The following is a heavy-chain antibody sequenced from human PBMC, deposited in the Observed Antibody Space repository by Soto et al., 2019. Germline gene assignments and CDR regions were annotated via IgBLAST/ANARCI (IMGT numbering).Heavy chain of an antibody. D-gene: IGHD6-19*01. CDR1: GFTFSGYG. CDR3: ATDGPGSGRYFGEY. J-gene: IGHJ4*02. V-gene: IGHV3-33*01. Sequence: QVQLVESGGGVVQPGRSLSLSCAASGFTFSGYGMHWVRQAPGQGLEWVAVIWYDPNKTYYADSVKGRFTISRDNSKNTLYLQMNSLTVEDTAVYYCATDGPGSGRYFGEYWGQGTLVTVSS. CDR2: IWYDPNKT.